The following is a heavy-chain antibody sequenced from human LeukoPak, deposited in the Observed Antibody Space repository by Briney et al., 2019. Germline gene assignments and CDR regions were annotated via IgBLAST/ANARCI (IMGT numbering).Heavy chain of an antibody. CDR2: INPNSGGT. J-gene: IGHJ4*02. Sequence: ASVKVSCKASGYTFTSYYMHWARQAPGQGLEWMGWINPNSGGTNYARKFQGRVTMTRDTSISTAYMELSRLRSDDTAVYYCARAYCSGGSCYFYFDYCGQGTLVTVSS. CDR1: GYTFTSYY. V-gene: IGHV1-2*02. CDR3: ARAYCSGGSCYFYFDY. D-gene: IGHD2-15*01.